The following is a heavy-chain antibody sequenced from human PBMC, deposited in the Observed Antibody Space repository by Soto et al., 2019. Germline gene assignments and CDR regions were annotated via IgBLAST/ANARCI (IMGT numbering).Heavy chain of an antibody. CDR3: ARGTKIKGGMDV. Sequence: QVQLVESGGGVVQPGGSLRLSCAASGFIFSTYDIDWVRQAPGKGLECVAVMSYDGSNEYYADSVKGRFTSSRDNSKNTLYLQMNSLRAEDTAVYYCARGTKIKGGMDVWGQGTTVTVS. CDR2: MSYDGSNE. J-gene: IGHJ6*02. CDR1: GFIFSTYD. V-gene: IGHV3-33*01.